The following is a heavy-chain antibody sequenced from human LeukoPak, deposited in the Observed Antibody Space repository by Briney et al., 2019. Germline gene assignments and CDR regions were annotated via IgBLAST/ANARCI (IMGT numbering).Heavy chain of an antibody. V-gene: IGHV4-34*01. CDR2: INHSGST. D-gene: IGHD5-24*01. CDR1: GGSFSGYY. CDR3: ARHEWLQPNWFDP. Sequence: PSETLSLTCAVYGGSFSGYYWSWIRQPPGKGLEWIGEINHSGSTNYNPSLKSRVTISVDTSKNQFSLKLSSVTAADTAVYYCARHEWLQPNWFDPWGQGTLVTVSS. J-gene: IGHJ5*02.